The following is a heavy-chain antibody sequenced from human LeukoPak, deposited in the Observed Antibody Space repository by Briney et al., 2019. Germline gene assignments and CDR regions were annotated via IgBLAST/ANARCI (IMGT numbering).Heavy chain of an antibody. J-gene: IGHJ5*02. V-gene: IGHV4-61*02. CDR1: GGSISSGGYY. CDR2: IYTSGST. D-gene: IGHD5-18*01. CDR3: AREEYSSWFDP. Sequence: SQTLSLTCTVSGGSISSGGYYWSWIRQPAGKGLEWIGRIYTSGSTNYNPSLKSRVTISVDTSKNQFSLKLSSVTAADTAVYYCAREEYSSWFDPWGQGTLVTVSS.